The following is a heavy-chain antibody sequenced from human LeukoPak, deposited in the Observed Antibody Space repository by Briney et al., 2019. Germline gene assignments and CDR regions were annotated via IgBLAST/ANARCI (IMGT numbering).Heavy chain of an antibody. J-gene: IGHJ4*02. CDR1: GYTSTNYG. CDR2: INPNLGTT. CDR3: ARGLGAQGRKDFDN. D-gene: IGHD3-16*01. V-gene: IGHV1-2*02. Sequence: ASVKVSCKASGYTSTNYGISWVRQAPGQGLEWMGWINPNLGTTNYAQKFQGRVTMTRDTSISTAYMELSRLGSDDTAVYYCARGLGAQGRKDFDNWGQGTLVTVSS.